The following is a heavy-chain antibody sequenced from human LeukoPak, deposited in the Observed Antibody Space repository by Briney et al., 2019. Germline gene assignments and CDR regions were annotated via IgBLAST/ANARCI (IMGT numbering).Heavy chain of an antibody. CDR2: IKEDGSET. CDR1: GFSFSTYS. Sequence: GGSLRLSCAASGFSFSTYSMNWVRQAPGKGLECLANIKEDGSETYYADSVKGRFTISRDNPKNLLFLQINSLRVEDTAVYYCARETPRRGETRDGYRWGQGTLVTVSS. J-gene: IGHJ4*02. V-gene: IGHV3-7*01. CDR3: ARETPRRGETRDGYR. D-gene: IGHD5-24*01.